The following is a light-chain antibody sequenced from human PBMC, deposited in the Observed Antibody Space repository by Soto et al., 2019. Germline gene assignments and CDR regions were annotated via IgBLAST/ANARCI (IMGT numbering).Light chain of an antibody. Sequence: EIVMTQSPATLSVSPGERATLSCRASQSVSGNLAWYQQKPGQAPRLLIYGASTRATGIPARFSGSGSGTEVTLTISSLQYEDFAVYYCQQYNNWPPTFGQGNKVEIK. CDR1: QSVSGN. CDR3: QQYNNWPPT. CDR2: GAS. J-gene: IGKJ1*01. V-gene: IGKV3D-15*01.